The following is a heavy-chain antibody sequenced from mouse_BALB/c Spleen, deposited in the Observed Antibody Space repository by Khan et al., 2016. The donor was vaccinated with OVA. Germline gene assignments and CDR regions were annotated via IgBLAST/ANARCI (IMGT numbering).Heavy chain of an antibody. D-gene: IGHD2-4*01. CDR2: IIPYNDYT. J-gene: IGHJ3*01. CDR1: GYTFSNHH. Sequence: VQLKESGAELVRPGASVKISCKAFGYTFSNHHINWVKQRPGQGLDWIGYIIPYNDYTNYNQKFMGKATLTVDKSSSTAYMELSSLTSEDSAVYYCARAWALRRNAWLSYWGQGTLVTVSA. V-gene: IGHV1S45*01. CDR3: ARAWALRRNAWLSY.